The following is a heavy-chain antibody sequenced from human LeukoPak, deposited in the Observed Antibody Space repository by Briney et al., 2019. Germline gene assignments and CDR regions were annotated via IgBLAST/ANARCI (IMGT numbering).Heavy chain of an antibody. Sequence: SETLSLTCTVSGGSISSSTYYWGWIRQPPGKGLEWIGSIYYSGSTYYNPPLKSRVTISVDTSKNQFSLKLTSVTAADTAVYYCARVRYDYVKVDYWGQGTLVTVSS. CDR1: GGSISSSTYY. CDR3: ARVRYDYVKVDY. V-gene: IGHV4-39*07. J-gene: IGHJ4*02. CDR2: IYYSGST. D-gene: IGHD3-16*01.